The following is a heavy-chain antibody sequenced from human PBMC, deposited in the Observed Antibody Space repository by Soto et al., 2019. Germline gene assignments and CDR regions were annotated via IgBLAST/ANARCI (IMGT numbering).Heavy chain of an antibody. Sequence: QVQLVQSGAEVKKPGASVKVSCKASGFTFTGYYMHWVRQAPGQGLEWMGWINPNSGGTNYAQKLQGRVTMTRDTSISTAYMELSRLRFDDTAVYYCARERSISTRPDYWFDPWGQGTLVTVFS. J-gene: IGHJ5*02. CDR1: GFTFTGYY. CDR2: INPNSGGT. CDR3: ARERSISTRPDYWFDP. D-gene: IGHD6-6*01. V-gene: IGHV1-2*02.